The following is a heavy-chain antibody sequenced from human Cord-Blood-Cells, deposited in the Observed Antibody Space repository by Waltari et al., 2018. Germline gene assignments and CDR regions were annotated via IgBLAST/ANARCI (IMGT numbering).Heavy chain of an antibody. CDR1: GYPLTELS. D-gene: IGHD1-26*01. CDR3: ATDNWVVGATNAFDI. CDR2: FDPEEDKT. V-gene: IGHV1-24*01. Sequence: QVQLVQSGAEVKKPGASVKVSCKVSGYPLTELSMHWVRQAPGKGLEWMGGFDPEEDKTIYGQKFQGRVTMTEDTPTDTAYMELSSVRSEDTAVYYCATDNWVVGATNAFDIWGQGTMVTVSS. J-gene: IGHJ3*02.